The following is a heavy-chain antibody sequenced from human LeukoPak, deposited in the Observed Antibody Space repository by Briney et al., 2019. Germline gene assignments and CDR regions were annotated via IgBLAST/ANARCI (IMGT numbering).Heavy chain of an antibody. V-gene: IGHV3-23*01. CDR2: LSGSGGST. CDR1: GFTLSSYA. CDR3: AKVGYDSSGYLLDAFDI. J-gene: IGHJ3*02. D-gene: IGHD3-22*01. Sequence: GGSLRLSCAASGFTLSSYAMSWVRQAPGKGLDGVSGLSGSGGSTYYADSVEGRFTISRDNSKNTLYLQMNSLRAEDTAVYYCAKVGYDSSGYLLDAFDIWGQGTMVPVSS.